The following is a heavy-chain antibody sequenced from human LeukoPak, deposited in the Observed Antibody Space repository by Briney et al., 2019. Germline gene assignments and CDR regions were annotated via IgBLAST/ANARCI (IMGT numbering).Heavy chain of an antibody. J-gene: IGHJ6*02. CDR2: INPSVGSR. D-gene: IGHD2-8*01. CDR1: RYTFISYY. V-gene: IGHV1-46*01. Sequence: SVSVSCKPSRYTFISYYIHWGRQAPGQGLECMGIINPSVGSRSYAQKFQDRVTMTRETSTSTVYMELSSLKSEDTAVYYCAREDVVLVDAVRYYYYGMDVWGQGTTVTVSS. CDR3: AREDVVLVDAVRYYYYGMDV.